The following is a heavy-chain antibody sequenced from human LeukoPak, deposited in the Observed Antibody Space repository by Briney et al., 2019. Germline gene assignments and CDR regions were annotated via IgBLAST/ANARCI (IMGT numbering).Heavy chain of an antibody. D-gene: IGHD2-15*01. Sequence: ASVKVSCKASGGTFSSYAISWVRQAPGQGLEWMGWINPNSGGTNYAQKFQGRVTMTRDTSISTAYMELSRLRSDDTAVYYCARVVVAAAYNWFDPWGQGTLVTVSS. V-gene: IGHV1-2*02. CDR1: GGTFSSYA. CDR2: INPNSGGT. J-gene: IGHJ5*02. CDR3: ARVVVAAAYNWFDP.